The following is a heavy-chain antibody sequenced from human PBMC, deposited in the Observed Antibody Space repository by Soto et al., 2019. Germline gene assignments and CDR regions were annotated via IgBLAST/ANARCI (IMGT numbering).Heavy chain of an antibody. CDR2: MNPNSGNT. D-gene: IGHD3-3*01. J-gene: IGHJ6*02. CDR1: GYTFTSYH. Sequence: ASVKVSCKASGYTFTSYHINWVRQATGQGLEWMGWMNPNSGNTGYAQKFQGRVTMTRNTSISTAYMELSRLRSEDTAVYYCARVSIFGVVTLYYYGMDVWGQGTTVTVSS. V-gene: IGHV1-8*01. CDR3: ARVSIFGVVTLYYYGMDV.